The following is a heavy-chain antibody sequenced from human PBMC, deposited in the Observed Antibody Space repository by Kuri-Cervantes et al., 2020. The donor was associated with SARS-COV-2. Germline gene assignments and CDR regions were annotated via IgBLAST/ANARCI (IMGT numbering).Heavy chain of an antibody. CDR2: IIPIFGTA. V-gene: IGHV1-69*05. CDR1: GGTFSSYA. D-gene: IGHD7-27*01. J-gene: IGHJ4*02. Sequence: SVKVSCKASGGTFSSYAISWVRQAPGQGLEWMGGIIPIFGTANYAQKFQSRVTITTDESTSTAYMELSSLRSEDTAVYYCARETRPFTGDKNTPRGGYFDYWGQGTLVTVSS. CDR3: ARETRPFTGDKNTPRGGYFDY.